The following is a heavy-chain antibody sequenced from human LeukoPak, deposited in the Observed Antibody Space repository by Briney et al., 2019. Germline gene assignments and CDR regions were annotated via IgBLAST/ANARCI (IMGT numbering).Heavy chain of an antibody. D-gene: IGHD3-10*01. CDR1: GGSISSYY. CDR3: ARESAGSGGYYTNFDY. CDR2: IYYSGST. V-gene: IGHV4-59*01. Sequence: SETLSLTCTVSGGSISSYYWSWIRQPPGKGLEWIGYIYYSGSTNYNPSLKSRVTISVDTSKNQFSLKLSSVTAADTAVYYCARESAGSGGYYTNFDYWGQGTLVTVSS. J-gene: IGHJ4*02.